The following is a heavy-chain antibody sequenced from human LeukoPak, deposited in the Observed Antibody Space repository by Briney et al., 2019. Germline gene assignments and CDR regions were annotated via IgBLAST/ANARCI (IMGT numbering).Heavy chain of an antibody. J-gene: IGHJ4*02. CDR1: GGTFSSYA. CDR2: IIPILGIA. CDR3: ASAPYYDILTGYSHY. Sequence: SVKVSCKASGGTFSSYAISWVRQAPGQGLVWMGRIIPILGIANYAQKFQGRVTITADKSTSTAYMELSSLRSEDTAVYYCASAPYYDILTGYSHYWGQGTLVTVST. V-gene: IGHV1-69*04. D-gene: IGHD3-9*01.